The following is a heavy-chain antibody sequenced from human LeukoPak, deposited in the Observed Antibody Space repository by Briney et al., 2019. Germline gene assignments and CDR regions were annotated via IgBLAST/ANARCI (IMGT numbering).Heavy chain of an antibody. CDR2: INHSGST. CDR1: GGSFSGYY. V-gene: IGHV4-34*01. Sequence: PSETLSLTCAVYGGSFSGYYWSWIRQPPGKGLEWIGEINHSGSTNYNPSLKSRVTISVDTSKNQFSLKLSSVTAADTAVYYCARRLRGLRYRDAFDIWGQGTMVTVSS. CDR3: ARRLRGLRYRDAFDI. J-gene: IGHJ3*02. D-gene: IGHD3-9*01.